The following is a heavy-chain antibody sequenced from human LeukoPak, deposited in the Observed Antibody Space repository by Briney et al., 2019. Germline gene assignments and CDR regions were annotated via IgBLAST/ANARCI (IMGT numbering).Heavy chain of an antibody. D-gene: IGHD4-17*01. Sequence: SDTLSLTRTASDGSISGDDYYWSSIRQPPGKGLDWIGYVYYSGSTYYNPSLKSRVTISVDTSKNQFSLKLSSVTAADTAVYYCASHTTVTNWYFDLWGRGTLVTVSS. CDR2: VYYSGST. J-gene: IGHJ2*01. CDR1: DGSISGDDYY. CDR3: ASHTTVTNWYFDL. V-gene: IGHV4-30-4*01.